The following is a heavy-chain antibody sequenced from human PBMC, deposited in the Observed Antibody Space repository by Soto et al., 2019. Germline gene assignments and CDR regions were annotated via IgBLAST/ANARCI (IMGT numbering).Heavy chain of an antibody. D-gene: IGHD2-21*02. CDR1: GFHFSRYG. CDR3: ARDGGWTWGGGDFDDAFDI. CDR2: ISYDGSNK. Sequence: GGSLRLSCAATGFHFSRYGMHWVRPAPGKGLEWVAVISYDGSNKYYADSVKGRFTISRDNSKKTLYLQMNSLRAEDTAVYYCARDGGWTWGGGDFDDAFDIWGQGTMVTVSS. J-gene: IGHJ3*02. V-gene: IGHV3-30-3*01.